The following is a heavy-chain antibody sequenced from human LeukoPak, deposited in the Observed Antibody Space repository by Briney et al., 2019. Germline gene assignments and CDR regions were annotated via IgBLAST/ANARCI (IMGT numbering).Heavy chain of an antibody. J-gene: IGHJ6*03. CDR3: ATGDKWLLNPLNYYYYMDV. D-gene: IGHD3-22*01. V-gene: IGHV1-46*01. CDR2: INPSGGST. CDR1: GYTFTSYY. Sequence: ASVKVSCKASGYTFTSYYMHWVRQAPGQGLEWMGIINPSGGSTSYAQKFQGRVTMTRDTSTSTVYMELSSLRSEDTAVYYCATGDKWLLNPLNYYYYMDVWGKGTTVTVSS.